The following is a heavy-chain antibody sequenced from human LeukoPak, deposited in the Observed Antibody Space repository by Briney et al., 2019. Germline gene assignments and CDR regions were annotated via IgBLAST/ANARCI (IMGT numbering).Heavy chain of an antibody. CDR2: ISSSSSYI. CDR3: ASMGTGYSYGP. CDR1: GFTFSSYS. V-gene: IGHV3-21*01. J-gene: IGHJ4*02. D-gene: IGHD5-18*01. Sequence: GGSLRLSCAASGFTFSSYSMNRVRQAPGKGLEWVSSISSSSSYIYYADSVKGRFTISRDNAKNSLYLQMNSLRAEDTAVYYCASMGTGYSYGPRGQGTLVTVSS.